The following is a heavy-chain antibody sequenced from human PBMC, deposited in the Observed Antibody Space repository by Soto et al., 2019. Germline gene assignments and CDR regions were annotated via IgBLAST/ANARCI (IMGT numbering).Heavy chain of an antibody. CDR3: ASGIYDFWSGYPRMDV. CDR2: IIPIFGTA. J-gene: IGHJ6*02. CDR1: GGTFSSYA. D-gene: IGHD3-3*01. V-gene: IGHV1-69*06. Sequence: SVKVSCKASGGTFSSYAISWVRQAPGQGLEWMGGIIPIFGTANYAQKFQGRVTITADKPTSTAYMELSSLRSEDTAVYYCASGIYDFWSGYPRMDVWGQGTTVTVSS.